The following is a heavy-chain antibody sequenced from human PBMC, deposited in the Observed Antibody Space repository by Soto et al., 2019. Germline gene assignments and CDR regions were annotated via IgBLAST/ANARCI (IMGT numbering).Heavy chain of an antibody. CDR1: GFTFSSYG. J-gene: IGHJ4*02. CDR3: ARAAQYSSSWYYFDY. V-gene: IGHV3-33*01. D-gene: IGHD6-13*01. Sequence: PGGSLRLSCAASGFTFSSYGMHWVRQAPGKGLEWVAVIWYDGSNKYYADSVKGRFTISRDNSKNTLYLQMNSLRAEDTAVYYCARAAQYSSSWYYFDYWGQGTLVTVS. CDR2: IWYDGSNK.